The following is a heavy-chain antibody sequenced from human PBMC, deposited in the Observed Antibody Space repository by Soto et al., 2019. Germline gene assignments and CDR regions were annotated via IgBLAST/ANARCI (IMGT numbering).Heavy chain of an antibody. CDR3: ARDIPTDYYGSGSYYYYYYYGMDV. CDR1: GFTVSSNY. D-gene: IGHD3-10*01. V-gene: IGHV3-66*01. CDR2: IYSGGST. Sequence: GGSLRLSCAASGFTVSSNYMSWVRQAPGKGLEWVSVIYSGGSTYYADSVKGGFTISRDNSKNTLYLQMNSLRAEDTAVYYCARDIPTDYYGSGSYYYYYYYGMDVWGQGTTVTVSS. J-gene: IGHJ6*02.